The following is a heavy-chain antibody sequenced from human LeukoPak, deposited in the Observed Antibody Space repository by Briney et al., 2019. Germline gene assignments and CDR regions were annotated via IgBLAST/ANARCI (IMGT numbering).Heavy chain of an antibody. CDR2: ISSSSSYI. CDR1: GFTFSSYS. V-gene: IGHV3-21*01. CDR3: AKRDSGSYRRYFDY. D-gene: IGHD1-26*01. Sequence: GGSLRLSCAASGFTFSSYSMNWVRQAPGKGLEWVSSISSSSSYIYYADSVKGRFTISRDNAKNSLYLQMNSLRAEDTAVYYCAKRDSGSYRRYFDYWGQGTLVTVSS. J-gene: IGHJ4*02.